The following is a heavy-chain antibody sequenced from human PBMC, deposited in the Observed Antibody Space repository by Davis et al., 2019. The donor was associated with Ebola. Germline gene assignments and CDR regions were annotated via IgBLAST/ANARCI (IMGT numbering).Heavy chain of an antibody. V-gene: IGHV4-34*01. CDR3: ARQGGDTAMVTVNYYGMDV. J-gene: IGHJ6*02. CDR1: GGSFSGYY. D-gene: IGHD5-18*01. CDR2: INHSGST. Sequence: PSETLSLTCAVYGGSFSGYYWSWIRQPPGKGLEWIGEINHSGSTNYNPSLKSRVTISVDTSKNQFSLKLSSVTAADTAVYYCARQGGDTAMVTVNYYGMDVWGQGTTVTVSS.